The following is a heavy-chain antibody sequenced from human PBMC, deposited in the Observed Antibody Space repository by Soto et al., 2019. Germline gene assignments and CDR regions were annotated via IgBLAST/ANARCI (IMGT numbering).Heavy chain of an antibody. CDR2: INAGNGNT. CDR3: ARDLGGLPDY. D-gene: IGHD5-12*01. V-gene: IGHV1-3*01. CDR1: GYTFTSYA. J-gene: IGHJ4*02. Sequence: QVQLVQSGAEVKKPGASVKVSCKASGYTFTSYAMHWVRQAPGQRLEWMGWINAGNGNTKYSQKFQGRVTITRDTSASTAYMALSSLRSDDTALYYCARDLGGLPDYWGQGTLVTVSS.